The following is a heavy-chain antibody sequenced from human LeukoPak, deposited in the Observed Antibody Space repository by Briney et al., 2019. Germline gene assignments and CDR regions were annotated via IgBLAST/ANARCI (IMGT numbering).Heavy chain of an antibody. CDR3: ARVPIVWSACTNAVCYSSCGCLYYYGLDV. D-gene: IGHD2-8*01. CDR2: ISYDGSNK. CDR1: GFTFSSYA. J-gene: IGHJ6*02. V-gene: IGHV3-30-3*01. Sequence: PGGSLRLSCAASGFTFSSYAMHWVRQAPGKGLEWVAVISYDGSNKYYADSVKGRFTISRDNSKNTLYLQMNSLRAEDTAVYYCARVPIVWSACTNAVCYSSCGCLYYYGLDVWGQGTTVTVSS.